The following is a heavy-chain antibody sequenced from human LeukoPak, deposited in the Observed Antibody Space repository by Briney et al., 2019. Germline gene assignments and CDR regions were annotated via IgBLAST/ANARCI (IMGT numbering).Heavy chain of an antibody. CDR2: IFYTGST. J-gene: IGHJ4*02. V-gene: IGHV4-61*01. Sequence: SETLSLTCTVSGGSVSTSTYYWSWIRQPPGKGLEWIGYIFYTGSTNYNPSPKSRVTISVDTSKNQFSLKLSSVTAADTAVYYCAREVVPAAEFDYWGQGTLVTVSS. D-gene: IGHD2-2*01. CDR3: AREVVPAAEFDY. CDR1: GGSVSTSTYY.